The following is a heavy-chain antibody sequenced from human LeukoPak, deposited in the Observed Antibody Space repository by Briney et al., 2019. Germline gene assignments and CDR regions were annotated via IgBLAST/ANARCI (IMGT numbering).Heavy chain of an antibody. Sequence: PSETLSLTCTVSGGSISITNYYWGWIRQPPGKGLEWIGNIYYDGSTYYNPSLKSRVTISVDRSKNQFSLKLSSVTAADTAVYYCARGQDSSDAFDYWGQGTLVTVSS. D-gene: IGHD3-22*01. J-gene: IGHJ4*02. CDR3: ARGQDSSDAFDY. V-gene: IGHV4-39*07. CDR1: GGSISITNYY. CDR2: IYYDGST.